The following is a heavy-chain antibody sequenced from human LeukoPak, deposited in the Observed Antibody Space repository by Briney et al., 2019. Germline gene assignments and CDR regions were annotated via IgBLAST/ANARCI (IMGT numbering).Heavy chain of an antibody. D-gene: IGHD3-3*01. CDR2: IYHGGTT. Sequence: PSETLSLTCAVCGYSISSGFYWGWIRQPPGKGLEWIGSIYHGGTTYYSPSLESRVDISVDTSKNQFSLKLNSVTAADTAVYYCARVYITILGVARGGNFDYWGQGILVTVSS. J-gene: IGHJ4*02. V-gene: IGHV4-38-2*01. CDR1: GYSISSGFY. CDR3: ARVYITILGVARGGNFDY.